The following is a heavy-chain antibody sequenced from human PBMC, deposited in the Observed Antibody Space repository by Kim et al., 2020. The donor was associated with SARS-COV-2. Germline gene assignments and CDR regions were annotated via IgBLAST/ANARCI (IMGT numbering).Heavy chain of an antibody. J-gene: IGHJ4*02. Sequence: SETLSLTCTVSGASISSNYWTWVRQPAGKGLEYIGRMYISGTTDYNPSLRGRATMSLDTSKNQFSLKLTSVTAADTAVYYCARVAASPRRPIDYWGRGT. D-gene: IGHD6-25*01. CDR1: GASISSNY. V-gene: IGHV4-4*07. CDR3: ARVAASPRRPIDY. CDR2: MYISGTT.